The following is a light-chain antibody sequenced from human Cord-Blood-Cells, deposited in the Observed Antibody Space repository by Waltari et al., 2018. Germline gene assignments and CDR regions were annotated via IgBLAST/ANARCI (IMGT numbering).Light chain of an antibody. CDR2: DDS. CDR1: NIGSKS. J-gene: IGLJ1*01. Sequence: SYVLTQPPSVSVAPGQTARITCGGNNIGSKSVHWYQQKPGRAPVLVVYDDSDRPSGIPWRFAGSNSGNTATLTISRVEAGDEADYYCQVWDSSSDHYVFGTGTKVTVL. V-gene: IGLV3-21*02. CDR3: QVWDSSSDHYV.